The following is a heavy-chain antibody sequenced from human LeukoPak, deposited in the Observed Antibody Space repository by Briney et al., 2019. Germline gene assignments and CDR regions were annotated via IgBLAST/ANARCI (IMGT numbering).Heavy chain of an antibody. CDR1: GGSISSGSYY. CDR3: ARAYCGMDV. Sequence: SQTLSLTCTVSGGSISSGSYYWRWIRQPAGKGLEWIGRIYTSGSTNYNPSLKSRVTISVDTSKNQFSLKLSSVTAADTAVYYCARAYCGMDVWGQGTTVTVSS. J-gene: IGHJ6*02. V-gene: IGHV4-61*02. CDR2: IYTSGST.